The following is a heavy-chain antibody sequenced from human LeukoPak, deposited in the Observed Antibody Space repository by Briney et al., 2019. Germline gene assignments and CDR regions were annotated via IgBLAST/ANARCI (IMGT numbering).Heavy chain of an antibody. Sequence: ASVKVSCKASGYTFTSYDISWVRQAPGQGLEWMGWISAYNGNTNYAQKLQGRVTMTTDTSTSTAYMELRSLRSDDTAVYYCARVRWWEAVAGKKNFDYWGQGTLVTVSS. CDR3: ARVRWWEAVAGKKNFDY. CDR2: ISAYNGNT. V-gene: IGHV1-18*01. J-gene: IGHJ4*02. D-gene: IGHD6-19*01. CDR1: GYTFTSYD.